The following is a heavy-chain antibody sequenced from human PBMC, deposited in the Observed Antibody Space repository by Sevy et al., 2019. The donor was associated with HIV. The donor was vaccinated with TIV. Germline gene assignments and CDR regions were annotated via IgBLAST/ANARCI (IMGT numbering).Heavy chain of an antibody. Sequence: GGSLRLSCAASGFTFNFYGMHWVRQAPGKGLEWVALISYDGNLKYYADSAKGRFTSSRDNSKNRLYLQMNSLRPEDTAVYYCVKAPNDYDNSGWAGLEVWGQGTTVTVSS. CDR2: ISYDGNLK. J-gene: IGHJ6*02. D-gene: IGHD3-22*01. V-gene: IGHV3-30*18. CDR3: VKAPNDYDNSGWAGLEV. CDR1: GFTFNFYG.